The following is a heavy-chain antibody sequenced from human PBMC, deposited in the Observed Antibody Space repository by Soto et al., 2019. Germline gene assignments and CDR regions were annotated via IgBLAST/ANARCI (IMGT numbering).Heavy chain of an antibody. D-gene: IGHD2-15*01. CDR1: GGSISSSSYY. V-gene: IGHV4-39*01. Sequence: QLQLQESGPGLVKPSETLSLTCTVSGGSISSSSYYWGWIRQPPGKGLEWIGSISYSGRTYYNPSLKSRVTISVDTSKNQFSLKLSSVTAADTAVYYCARHTPAISISDHWGQGTLVTVSS. J-gene: IGHJ4*02. CDR2: ISYSGRT. CDR3: ARHTPAISISDH.